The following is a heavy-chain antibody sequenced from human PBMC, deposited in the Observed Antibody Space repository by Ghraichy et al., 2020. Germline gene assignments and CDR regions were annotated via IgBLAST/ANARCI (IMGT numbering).Heavy chain of an antibody. V-gene: IGHV1-18*04. D-gene: IGHD4-17*01. Sequence: ASGKVSCKASDYTFTNDGISWVRQAPGQGLEWMGWISAKSGNTDYAQKLQGRVTMTTDTSTSTAYMELRSLRSDDTAVYYCARRHYGDYDYTFDIWGQGTMITIYS. CDR2: ISAKSGNT. CDR1: DYTFTNDG. CDR3: ARRHYGDYDYTFDI. J-gene: IGHJ3*02.